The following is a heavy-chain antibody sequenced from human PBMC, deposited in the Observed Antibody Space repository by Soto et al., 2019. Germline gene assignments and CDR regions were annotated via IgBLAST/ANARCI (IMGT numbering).Heavy chain of an antibody. CDR1: GFTFSSYG. J-gene: IGHJ3*02. CDR3: AKEHRIAVGDAFDI. V-gene: IGHV3-30*18. D-gene: IGHD6-19*01. CDR2: ISYDGSNK. Sequence: QVQLVESGGGVVQPGRSLRLSCAASGFTFSSYGMHWVRQAPGKGLEWVAVISYDGSNKYYADSVKGRFTISRDNSKNTLYLQMNSLRAEDTAVYYCAKEHRIAVGDAFDIWGQGTMVTVSS.